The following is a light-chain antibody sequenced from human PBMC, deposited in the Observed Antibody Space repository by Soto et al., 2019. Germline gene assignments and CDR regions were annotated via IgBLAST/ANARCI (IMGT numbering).Light chain of an antibody. CDR1: NSDVGNYKY. CDR3: NSFTTSATYV. CDR2: NVS. Sequence: QSVLTQPASVSGSPGQSITISCTGTNSDVGNYKYVSWYQQHPGKVPKLIIYNVSNRPSGVSNRFSGSKSGNTASLTISGLQAEDEADYYCNSFTTSATYVFGTGTKLTVL. J-gene: IGLJ1*01. V-gene: IGLV2-14*03.